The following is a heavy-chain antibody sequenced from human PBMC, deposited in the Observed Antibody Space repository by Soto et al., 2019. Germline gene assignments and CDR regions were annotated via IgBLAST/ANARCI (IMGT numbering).Heavy chain of an antibody. D-gene: IGHD1-26*01. CDR1: GASISSTTSGNW. CDR2: IYHSGST. Sequence: QVQLQESGPGLVRPSGTLSLTCAVSGASISSTTSGNWWSWVRQPPGKGLEWIGEIYHSGSTNYNPSLKGRVTMSVDKSKNQFSLKLSSVPAADTAVYYCARMVGATLVDFWGQGTLVTVS. V-gene: IGHV4-4*02. CDR3: ARMVGATLVDF. J-gene: IGHJ4*02.